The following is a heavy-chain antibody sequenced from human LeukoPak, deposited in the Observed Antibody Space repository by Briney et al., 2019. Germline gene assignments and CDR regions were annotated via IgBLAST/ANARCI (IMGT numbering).Heavy chain of an antibody. CDR3: AREGYSYGFDY. CDR2: INHSGST. D-gene: IGHD5-18*01. CDR1: GGSFSGYY. Sequence: SETLSLTCAVYGGSFSGYYWSWIRQPPGKGLEWIGEINHSGSTYYNPSLKSRVTISVDTSKNQFSLKLSSVTAADTAVYYCAREGYSYGFDYWGQGTLVTVSS. J-gene: IGHJ4*02. V-gene: IGHV4-34*01.